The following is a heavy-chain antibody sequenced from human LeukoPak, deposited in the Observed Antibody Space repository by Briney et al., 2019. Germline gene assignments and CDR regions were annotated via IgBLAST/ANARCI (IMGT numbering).Heavy chain of an antibody. CDR3: ARDSASDFWSGYYKGGYYYYGMDV. D-gene: IGHD3-3*01. J-gene: IGHJ6*02. CDR2: XXXXXXXX. Sequence: GGSLRLSCAASGFTFSSYEMNWVRQAPGKGLXXXXXXXXXXXXXXXADSGKGRFTISRDNAKNSLYLQMNSLRAEDTAVYYCARDSASDFWSGYYKGGYYYYGMDVWGQGTTVTVSS. CDR1: GFTFSSYE. V-gene: IGHV3-48*03.